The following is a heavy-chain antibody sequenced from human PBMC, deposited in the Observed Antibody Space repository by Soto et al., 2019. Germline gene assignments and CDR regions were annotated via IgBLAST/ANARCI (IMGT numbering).Heavy chain of an antibody. V-gene: IGHV4-39*01. CDR1: GGSISSSSYY. D-gene: IGHD3-22*01. CDR3: ARHRVDYYYSSDFDY. CDR2: IYYSGST. J-gene: IGHJ4*02. Sequence: SETLSLTCTVSGGSISSSSYYWGWIRQPPGKGLEWIGSIYYSGSTYYNPSLKSRVTISVDTSKNQFSLKLSSVTAADTAVYYCARHRVDYYYSSDFDYWGQGTLVTVSS.